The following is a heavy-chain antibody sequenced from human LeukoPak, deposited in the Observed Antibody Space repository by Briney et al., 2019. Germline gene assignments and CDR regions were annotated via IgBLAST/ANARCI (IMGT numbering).Heavy chain of an antibody. Sequence: GESLKISCKGSGYSFTSYWIGWVRQMPGKGLEWMGIIYPGDSDTRYSPSFQGQVTISADKSISTAYLQWSSLKASDTAMYYCATSYCYDSSGYRNTGDAFDIWGQGTMVTVSS. CDR2: IYPGDSDT. CDR3: ATSYCYDSSGYRNTGDAFDI. V-gene: IGHV5-51*01. CDR1: GYSFTSYW. J-gene: IGHJ3*02. D-gene: IGHD3-22*01.